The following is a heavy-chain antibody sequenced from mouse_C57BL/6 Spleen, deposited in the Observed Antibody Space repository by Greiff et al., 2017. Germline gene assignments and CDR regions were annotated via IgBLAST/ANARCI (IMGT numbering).Heavy chain of an antibody. CDR3: ARREVYYAYDWALDY. Sequence: VQLQQPGAELVKPGASVKFSCKASGYTFTSDWMDWVKQRPGQGLEWIGMIHPNSGSTNYNETFKSKGTLTVDKSSSTAYMQLSSLTSEDSAVYYCARREVYYAYDWALDYWGQGTSVTVSS. CDR1: GYTFTSDW. J-gene: IGHJ4*01. V-gene: IGHV1-64*01. D-gene: IGHD2-2*01. CDR2: IHPNSGST.